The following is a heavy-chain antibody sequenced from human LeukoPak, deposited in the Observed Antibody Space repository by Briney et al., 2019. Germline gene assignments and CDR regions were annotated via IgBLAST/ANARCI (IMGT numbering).Heavy chain of an antibody. V-gene: IGHV4-59*11. CDR2: IYYSGFA. CDR1: GVSISGRC. J-gene: IGHJ2*01. CDR3: ARGNSGYDGYFDL. Sequence: PSETLSLTCIVSGVSISGRCWSWIRQAPGKGLEWSCYIYYSGFAKYNPSLNSRVTISVDMSKNQFSLNLTSVTAADTALYYCARGNSGYDGYFDLWGRGTLVSVSS. D-gene: IGHD5-12*01.